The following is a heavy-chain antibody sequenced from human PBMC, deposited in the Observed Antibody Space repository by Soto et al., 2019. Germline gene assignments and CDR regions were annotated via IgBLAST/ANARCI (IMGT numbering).Heavy chain of an antibody. CDR2: IYYSGST. D-gene: IGHD3-10*01. V-gene: IGHV4-31*03. Sequence: SETLSLTCTVSGGSISSGGYYWSWIRQHPGKGLEWIGYIYYSGSTYYNPSLKSRVTISVDTSKNQFSLKLSSVTAADTAVYYCARAKTSHMVRGAITLDAFDIWGQGTMVTV. J-gene: IGHJ3*02. CDR1: GGSISSGGYY. CDR3: ARAKTSHMVRGAITLDAFDI.